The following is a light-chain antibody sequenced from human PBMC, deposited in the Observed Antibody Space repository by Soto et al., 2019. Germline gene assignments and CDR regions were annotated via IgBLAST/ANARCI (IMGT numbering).Light chain of an antibody. J-gene: IGKJ1*01. Sequence: IQMTQSPFSVSASVGDRVTITCRASQGISSWLAWYQQKPGKSPTLLIYKASNLQTGVPSRFSGSGSGTDFTLTISSLQPDDFATYYCQQYNSYSTFGQGTKVDIK. CDR2: KAS. V-gene: IGKV1D-16*01. CDR1: QGISSW. CDR3: QQYNSYST.